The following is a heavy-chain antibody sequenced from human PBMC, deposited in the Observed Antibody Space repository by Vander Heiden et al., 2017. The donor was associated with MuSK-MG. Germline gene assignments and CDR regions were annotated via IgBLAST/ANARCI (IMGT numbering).Heavy chain of an antibody. Sequence: QVQLVASGAGVDQPGRSLSPSCAASGFTFSSYAMHWVRQPLGKGLQWVAVTSYDGSNKYHPDSVKGRFIISRDNSKNTLYLQMNSLRTEDTAVYYCAGGCGGSCPGPFHYYYYGMDVWGQGTTVTVSS. CDR1: GFTFSSYA. D-gene: IGHD2-15*01. J-gene: IGHJ6*02. CDR2: TSYDGSNK. V-gene: IGHV3-30*01. CDR3: AGGCGGSCPGPFHYYYYGMDV.